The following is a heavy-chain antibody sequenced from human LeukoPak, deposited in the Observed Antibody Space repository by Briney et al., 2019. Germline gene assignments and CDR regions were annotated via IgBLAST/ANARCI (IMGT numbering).Heavy chain of an antibody. D-gene: IGHD3-22*01. Sequence: PGGSLRLSCAASGFMFSDYWMAWVRQAPGKGLEWVAFIRYDGSHKYYADSVKGRFTISRDNSKNTLYLQMNSLRAEDTAVYYCAKGYFDYYDISTRLGDAFDIWGQGTMVTVSS. CDR2: IRYDGSHK. CDR1: GFMFSDYW. CDR3: AKGYFDYYDISTRLGDAFDI. J-gene: IGHJ3*02. V-gene: IGHV3-30*02.